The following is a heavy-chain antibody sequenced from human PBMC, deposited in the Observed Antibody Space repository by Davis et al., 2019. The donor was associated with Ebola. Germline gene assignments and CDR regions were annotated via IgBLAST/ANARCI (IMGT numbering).Heavy chain of an antibody. J-gene: IGHJ4*02. V-gene: IGHV3-64D*06. CDR3: VKIRGTGWSFYFDH. CDR1: GFNLRAYA. CDR2: ISADGGSI. D-gene: IGHD6-19*01. Sequence: GGSLRLSCAVSGFNLRAYAIHWVRQAPGKGLEYVSVISADGGSIHYADSVKGRFTISRDNSKNSVYLQMSRLKVEDTAMYYCVKIRGTGWSFYFDHWGQGTLVAVSS.